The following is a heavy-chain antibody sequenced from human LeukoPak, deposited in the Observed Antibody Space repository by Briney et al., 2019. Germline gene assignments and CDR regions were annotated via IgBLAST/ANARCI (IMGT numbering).Heavy chain of an antibody. CDR1: GDSISSYY. CDR2: IYYSGST. V-gene: IGHV4-59*01. CDR3: ARGVQWLVPYFDY. D-gene: IGHD6-19*01. Sequence: PSETLSLTCIVSGDSISSYYWSWIRQPPGKGLEWIGYIYYSGSTNYNPSLKSRVTISVDTSKNQFSLKLSSVTAADTAVYYCARGVQWLVPYFDYWGQGTLVTVSS. J-gene: IGHJ4*02.